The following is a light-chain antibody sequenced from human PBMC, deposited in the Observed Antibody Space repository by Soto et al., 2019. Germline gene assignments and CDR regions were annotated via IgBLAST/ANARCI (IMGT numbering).Light chain of an antibody. CDR1: SGSIASNY. CDR2: EDN. V-gene: IGLV6-57*01. Sequence: NFMLTQPHSVSESPGKTVTISCTRSSGSIASNYVQWYQQRPGSSPTTVIYEDNQRPSGVPDRVSGSIDSSSNSASLTISGLKTEDEANYYCQSYDSSNWVFGGGTKLTVL. CDR3: QSYDSSNWV. J-gene: IGLJ3*02.